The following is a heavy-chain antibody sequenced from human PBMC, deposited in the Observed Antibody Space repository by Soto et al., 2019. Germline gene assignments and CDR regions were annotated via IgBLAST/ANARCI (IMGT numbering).Heavy chain of an antibody. CDR1: GFTFSNAW. D-gene: IGHD3-10*01. J-gene: IGHJ4*02. V-gene: IGHV3-15*07. Sequence: GGSLRLSCAASGFTFSNAWMNWVRQAPGKGLEWVGRIKSKTDGGTTDYAAPVKGRFTISRDDSKNTLYLQMNSLKTEDTAVYYCTTTHLIWFGELISTDADYWGQGTLVTVSS. CDR3: TTTHLIWFGELISTDADY. CDR2: IKSKTDGGTT.